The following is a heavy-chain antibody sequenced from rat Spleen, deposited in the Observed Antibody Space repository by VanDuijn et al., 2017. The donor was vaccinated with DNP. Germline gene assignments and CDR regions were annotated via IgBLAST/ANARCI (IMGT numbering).Heavy chain of an antibody. D-gene: IGHD1-5*01. Sequence: EMQLQESGPGLVKPSQSLSLTCSVTGYSITNNYWGWIRKFPGDKMEWIGHISYSGSTRYNPSLKSRISITRDTSKNQFFLQLNSVTTEDTATYYCASGIGHWFTYWGQGTLVTVSS. CDR1: GYSITNNY. V-gene: IGHV3-1*01. CDR2: ISYSGST. CDR3: ASGIGHWFTY. J-gene: IGHJ3*01.